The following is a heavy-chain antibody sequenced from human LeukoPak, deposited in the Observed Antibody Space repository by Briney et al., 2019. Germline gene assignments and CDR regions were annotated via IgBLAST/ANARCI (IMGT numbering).Heavy chain of an antibody. D-gene: IGHD6-13*01. V-gene: IGHV4-39*01. CDR2: IYYSGST. CDR3: ARRFEAHTLSSWYQVFDY. CDR1: GGSISSSNYY. J-gene: IGHJ4*02. Sequence: PSETLSLTCTVSGGSISSSNYYWDWIRQPPGKGLEWIGSIYYSGSTYYNPSLKSRVTISVDTSKNQFSLKLSSVTAADTAVYYCARRFEAHTLSSWYQVFDYWGQGTLVTVSS.